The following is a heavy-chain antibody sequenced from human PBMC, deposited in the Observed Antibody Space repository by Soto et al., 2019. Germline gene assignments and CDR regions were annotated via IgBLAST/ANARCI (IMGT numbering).Heavy chain of an antibody. J-gene: IGHJ4*02. Sequence: EVQLVESGGGLVQPGVSLGLSCAASGLTFSSYWMTWVRQAPGKGLEWVANIKQDGSEKNYADSVEGRFTISRDNAKNSLYLQMNSLRAEDTAVYSWARGGGGFDSWGQGTLVTVSS. CDR1: GLTFSSYW. CDR3: ARGGGGFDS. D-gene: IGHD2-15*01. CDR2: IKQDGSEK. V-gene: IGHV3-7*01.